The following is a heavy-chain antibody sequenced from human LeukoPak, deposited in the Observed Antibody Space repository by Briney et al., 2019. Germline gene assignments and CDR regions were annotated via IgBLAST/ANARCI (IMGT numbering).Heavy chain of an antibody. D-gene: IGHD3-22*01. CDR1: GFTFSSYI. J-gene: IGHJ4*02. V-gene: IGHV3-21*01. Sequence: GGSLRLSCAASGFTFSSYIMNWVRQAPGKGLEWVSSISSSSSYIYYADSVKGRFTISRDNAKNSLYLQMNSLRAEDTAVYYCASQLQYYYDSSGYIYGDYWGQGTLVTVSS. CDR3: ASQLQYYYDSSGYIYGDY. CDR2: ISSSSSYI.